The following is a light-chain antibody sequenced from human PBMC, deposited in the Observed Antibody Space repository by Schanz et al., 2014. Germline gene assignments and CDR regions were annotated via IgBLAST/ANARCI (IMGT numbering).Light chain of an antibody. CDR3: QQRANWPRT. V-gene: IGKV3-15*01. Sequence: EIVMTQSPATLSVSPGERATLSCRASQSVNSNLAWYQQKPGLPPRLLIYGASTRATDIPARFTGSGAGTEFTLTISSLQSEDFAVYFCQQRANWPRTFGQGTQVEIK. CDR1: QSVNSN. J-gene: IGKJ1*01. CDR2: GAS.